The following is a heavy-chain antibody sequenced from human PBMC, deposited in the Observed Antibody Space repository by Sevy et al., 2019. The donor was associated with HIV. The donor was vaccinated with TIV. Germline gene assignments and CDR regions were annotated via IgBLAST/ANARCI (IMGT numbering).Heavy chain of an antibody. CDR1: GFTFSDSW. D-gene: IGHD5-18*01. V-gene: IGHV3-7*01. CDR2: INEDGSRL. J-gene: IGHJ4*02. Sequence: GGSLRLSCVASGFTFSDSWMTWVRQAPGKGLERIAFINEDGSRLGYVDSVRGRFTISRENTKNSLYLQMNSLRAEYTALYFCARDRAYSALDYWGQGTLVTVSS. CDR3: ARDRAYSALDY.